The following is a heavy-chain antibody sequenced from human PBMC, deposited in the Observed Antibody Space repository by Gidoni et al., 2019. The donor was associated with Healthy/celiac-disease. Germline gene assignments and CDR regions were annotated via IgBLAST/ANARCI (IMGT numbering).Heavy chain of an antibody. V-gene: IGHV4-34*01. D-gene: IGHD3-16*01. J-gene: IGHJ4*02. CDR3: ARGTIYDYVWGRKTGRNYYFDY. CDR2: INHSGST. Sequence: QVQLQQWGAGLLKPSETLSLTCAVYGGSFSGYYWSWIRQPPGKGLEWIGEINHSGSTNYNPSLKSRVTISVDTSKNQFSLKLSSVTAADTAVYYCARGTIYDYVWGRKTGRNYYFDYWGQGTLVTVSS. CDR1: GGSFSGYY.